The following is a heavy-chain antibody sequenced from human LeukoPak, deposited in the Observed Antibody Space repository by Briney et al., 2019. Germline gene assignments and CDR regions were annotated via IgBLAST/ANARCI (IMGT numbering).Heavy chain of an antibody. J-gene: IGHJ3*02. V-gene: IGHV4-39*07. CDR3: ARDTPYCSSTSCYAEPTFDAFDI. Sequence: SETLSLTCTVSGVSISSSNSYWGWIRQPPGRGLEWIGSIYYTGNTYYNASLKSRVTISVDTSKNQFSLKLSSVTAADTAVYYCARDTPYCSSTSCYAEPTFDAFDIWGQGTMVTVSS. D-gene: IGHD2-2*01. CDR1: GVSISSSNSY. CDR2: IYYTGNT.